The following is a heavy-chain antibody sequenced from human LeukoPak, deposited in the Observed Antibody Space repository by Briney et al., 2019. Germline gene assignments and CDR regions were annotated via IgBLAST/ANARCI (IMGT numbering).Heavy chain of an antibody. CDR1: GYTFTSYY. CDR3: ARDHPNTAMVMWFDP. CDR2: INPSGGRT. J-gene: IGHJ5*02. D-gene: IGHD5-18*01. V-gene: IGHV1-46*01. Sequence: ASVKVSCKAPGYTFTSYYMHWVRQAPGQGLEWMGIINPSGGRTSYAQKFQGRVTMTRDTSTSTVYMERSSLRSEDTAVYYCARDHPNTAMVMWFDPWGQGTLVTVSS.